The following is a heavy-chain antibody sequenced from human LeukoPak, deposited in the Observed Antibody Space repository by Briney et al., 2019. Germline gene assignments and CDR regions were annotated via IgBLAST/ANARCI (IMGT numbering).Heavy chain of an antibody. V-gene: IGHV1-2*06. CDR2: INPNSGGT. CDR1: GYTFTGYY. CDR3: ARTLNYCSSTSCTWDPVGY. J-gene: IGHJ4*02. D-gene: IGHD2-2*01. Sequence: ASVKVSCKASGYTFTGYYMHWVRQAPGQGLEWMGRINPNSGGTNYAQKFQGRVTMTRDTSISTAYMELSRLRSDDTAVYYCARTLNYCSSTSCTWDPVGYWGQGTLVTVSS.